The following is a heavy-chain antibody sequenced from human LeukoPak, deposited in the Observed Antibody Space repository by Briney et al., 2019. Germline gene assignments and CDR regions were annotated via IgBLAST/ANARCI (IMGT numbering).Heavy chain of an antibody. J-gene: IGHJ4*02. CDR3: ARHAAMVPLDFDY. V-gene: IGHV4-59*01. CDR1: GGSIGSYY. Sequence: SETLSLTCTVSGGSIGSYYWGWIRQPPGKGLEWIGYIYYSGSTNYNPSLKSRVTISVDTSKNQFSLKLSSVTAADTAVYYCARHAAMVPLDFDYWGQGTLVTVSS. CDR2: IYYSGST. D-gene: IGHD5-18*01.